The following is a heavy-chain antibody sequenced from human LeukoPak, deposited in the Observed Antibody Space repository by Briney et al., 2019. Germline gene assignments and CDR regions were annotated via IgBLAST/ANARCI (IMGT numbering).Heavy chain of an antibody. CDR1: GGSISSSSYY. J-gene: IGHJ5*02. CDR3: ATYGRSYYYGSGSYYKMLEFDP. CDR2: IYHSGST. D-gene: IGHD3-10*01. V-gene: IGHV4-39*01. Sequence: PSETLSLTCTVSGGSISSSSYYWGWIRQPPGKGLEWIGSIYHSGSTYYNPSLKSRVTISVDTSKNQFSLKLSSVTAADTAVYYCATYGRSYYYGSGSYYKMLEFDPWGQGTLVTVSS.